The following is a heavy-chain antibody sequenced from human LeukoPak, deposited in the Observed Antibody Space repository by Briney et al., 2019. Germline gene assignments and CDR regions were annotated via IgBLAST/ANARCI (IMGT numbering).Heavy chain of an antibody. D-gene: IGHD6-13*01. J-gene: IGHJ4*02. CDR1: GFTFSRYG. V-gene: IGHV3-33*03. CDR3: AKDLKERGPYSSSWYLFDY. Sequence: GGSLRLSCAASGFTFSRYGMHWVRQAPGKGLESVAVIWYDGNNRYYTDSVKGRFTISRDNSKNTLYLQMNSLRAEDTAVYYCAKDLKERGPYSSSWYLFDYWGQGTLVTVSS. CDR2: IWYDGNNR.